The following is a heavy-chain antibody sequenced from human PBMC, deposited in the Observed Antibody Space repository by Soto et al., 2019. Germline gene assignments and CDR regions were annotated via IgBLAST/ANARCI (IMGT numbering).Heavy chain of an antibody. D-gene: IGHD2-15*01. CDR2: IWCDGSNK. CDR1: GFTFSSYG. CDR3: ARDRWRGYCSGGSCYGASDI. V-gene: IGHV3-33*01. J-gene: IGHJ3*02. Sequence: PGGSLRLSCAASGFTFSSYGMHWVRQAPGKGLEWVAVIWCDGSNKYYADSVKGRFTISRDNSKNTLYLQMNSLRAEDTAVYYCARDRWRGYCSGGSCYGASDIWGQGTMVTVSS.